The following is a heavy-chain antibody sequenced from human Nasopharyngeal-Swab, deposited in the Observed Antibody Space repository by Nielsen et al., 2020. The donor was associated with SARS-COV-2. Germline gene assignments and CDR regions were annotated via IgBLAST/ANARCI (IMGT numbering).Heavy chain of an antibody. Sequence: GGSLRLSCAASGFTFSSYGMHWVRQAPGKGLEWVAVIRYDGSNKYYADSVKGRFTISRDNSKNTLYLQMNSLRAEDTAVYYCARDMVLLPYSGSYPDAFDIWGQGTMVTVSS. D-gene: IGHD1-26*01. V-gene: IGHV3-33*01. CDR2: IRYDGSNK. J-gene: IGHJ3*02. CDR3: ARDMVLLPYSGSYPDAFDI. CDR1: GFTFSSYG.